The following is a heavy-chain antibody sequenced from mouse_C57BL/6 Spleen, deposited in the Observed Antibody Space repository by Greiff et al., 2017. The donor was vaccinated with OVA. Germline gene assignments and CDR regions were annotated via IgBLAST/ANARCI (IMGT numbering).Heavy chain of an antibody. CDR1: GYTFTDYN. CDR2: INPNNGGT. Sequence: VQLKESGPELVKPGASVKMSCKASGYTFTDYNMHWVKQSHGKSLEWIGYINPNNGGTSYNQKFKGKATLTVNKSSSTAYMELRSLTSEDSAVYYCARLRLSMDYWGQGTSVTVSS. CDR3: ARLRLSMDY. V-gene: IGHV1-22*01. J-gene: IGHJ4*01. D-gene: IGHD1-1*01.